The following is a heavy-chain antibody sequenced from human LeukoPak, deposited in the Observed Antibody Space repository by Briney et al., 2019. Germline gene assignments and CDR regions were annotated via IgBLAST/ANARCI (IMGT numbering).Heavy chain of an antibody. J-gene: IGHJ4*02. CDR2: IKQDGSEK. D-gene: IGHD1-26*01. Sequence: PGGFLRLSCAASGFTFSSYWMSWVRQAPGKGLEWVANIKQDGSEKYYADSVKGRLTISRDNAKNSLYLQMNSLRAEDTAVYYCARDLWVSGSYFDYWGQGTLVTVSS. V-gene: IGHV3-7*01. CDR1: GFTFSSYW. CDR3: ARDLWVSGSYFDY.